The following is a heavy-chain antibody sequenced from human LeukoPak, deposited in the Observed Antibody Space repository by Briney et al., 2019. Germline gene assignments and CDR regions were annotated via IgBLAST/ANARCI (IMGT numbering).Heavy chain of an antibody. CDR1: GFTVSNNY. J-gene: IGHJ5*02. V-gene: IGHV3-53*01. Sequence: GGSLRLSCAASGFTVSNNYMSWVRQAPGKGLEWVSVIYSGGSTYYADSVKGRFTISRDNSKNTLYLQMNSLRAEDTAVCYCVLYFDRNWFDPWGQGTLVTVSS. CDR3: VLYFDRNWFDP. D-gene: IGHD3-9*01. CDR2: IYSGGST.